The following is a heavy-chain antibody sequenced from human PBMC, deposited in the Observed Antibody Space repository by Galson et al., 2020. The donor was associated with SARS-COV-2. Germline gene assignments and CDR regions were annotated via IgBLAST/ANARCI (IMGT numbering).Heavy chain of an antibody. V-gene: IGHV3-13*01. Sequence: GESLKISCAASGFTFSSYDIHWVRQATGKGLEWVSAIGTAGDTYYPGSVKGRFTISRENAKNSLYLQMNSLRAGDTAVYYCARGDMVRGGYYYYYYMDVWGKGTTVTVSS. J-gene: IGHJ6*03. D-gene: IGHD3-10*01. CDR2: IGTAGDT. CDR1: GFTFSSYD. CDR3: ARGDMVRGGYYYYYYMDV.